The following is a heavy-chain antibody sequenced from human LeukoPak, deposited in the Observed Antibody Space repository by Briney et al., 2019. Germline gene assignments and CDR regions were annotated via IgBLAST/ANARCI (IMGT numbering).Heavy chain of an antibody. V-gene: IGHV3-23*01. Sequence: PGGSLRLSCAAAGSTFSSYAMSWVRQAPGKGLEWVSGITGSGSSTYYADSVKGRFTISRDNSKNTLYLQISSLRAEDTAIYYCAKPGIGGHYSPGAFDIWGQGTMVTVSS. CDR2: ITGSGSST. CDR1: GSTFSSYA. D-gene: IGHD1-26*01. CDR3: AKPGIGGHYSPGAFDI. J-gene: IGHJ3*02.